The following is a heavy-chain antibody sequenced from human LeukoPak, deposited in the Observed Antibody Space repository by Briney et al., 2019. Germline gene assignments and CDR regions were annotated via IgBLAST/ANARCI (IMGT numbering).Heavy chain of an antibody. Sequence: SETLSLTCTVSGGSISGYYWSWIRQPPGKGLEWIGYIYYSGSTNYNPSLKSRVTISVDTSKNQFSLKLSSVTAADTAVYYCARDQSFVYYGMDVWGQGTTVTVSS. V-gene: IGHV4-59*01. CDR2: IYYSGST. D-gene: IGHD3-10*01. J-gene: IGHJ6*02. CDR1: GGSISGYY. CDR3: ARDQSFVYYGMDV.